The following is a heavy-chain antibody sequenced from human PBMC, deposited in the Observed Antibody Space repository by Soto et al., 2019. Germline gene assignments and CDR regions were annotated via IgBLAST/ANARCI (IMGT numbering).Heavy chain of an antibody. CDR2: IYSGGST. V-gene: IGHV3-53*01. CDR3: ARDRGGEVRGVTINYYYYYGMDV. CDR1: GFTVSSNY. D-gene: IGHD3-10*01. Sequence: PGGSLRLSCAASGFTVSSNYMSWVRQAPGKGLEWVSVIYSGGSTYYADSVKGRFTISRDNSKNTLYLQMNSLRAEDTAVYYCARDRGGEVRGVTINYYYYYGMDVWGQGATVTAP. J-gene: IGHJ6*02.